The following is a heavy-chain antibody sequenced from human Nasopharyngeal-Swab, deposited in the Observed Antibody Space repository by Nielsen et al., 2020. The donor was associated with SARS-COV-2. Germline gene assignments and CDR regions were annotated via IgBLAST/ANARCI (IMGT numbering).Heavy chain of an antibody. Sequence: GESLKISCAASGFTFSSYWMHWVRQAPGKGLVWVSRINSDGSSTGYADTVKGRFTISRDNAKKTLFLQMNSLRGKDTAVYYCARGWGSSWLYHYAMDVWGQGTTVTVSS. CDR1: GFTFSSYW. CDR2: INSDGSST. CDR3: ARGWGSSWLYHYAMDV. V-gene: IGHV3-74*01. J-gene: IGHJ6*02. D-gene: IGHD6-13*01.